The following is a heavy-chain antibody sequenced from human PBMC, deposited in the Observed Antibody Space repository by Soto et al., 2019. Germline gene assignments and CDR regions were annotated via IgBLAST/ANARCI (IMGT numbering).Heavy chain of an antibody. V-gene: IGHV5-51*01. Sequence: GESLKISCQGSGYSFTNYWIGWVRQMPGKGLEWMGIIYPDDSDTKYSPSFQGQVTISTDKSISTAYLQWSNLKASDTAMYYYARQARPHYYYYDMDVWGQGTTVTVSS. CDR3: ARQARPHYYYYDMDV. CDR1: GYSFTNYW. CDR2: IYPDDSDT. J-gene: IGHJ6*02.